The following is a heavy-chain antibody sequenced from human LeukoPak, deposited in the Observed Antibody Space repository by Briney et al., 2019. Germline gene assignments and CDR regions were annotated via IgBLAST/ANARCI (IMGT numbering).Heavy chain of an antibody. D-gene: IGHD2-15*01. J-gene: IGHJ4*02. V-gene: IGHV4-59*02. CDR1: GGSVSGYY. Sequence: SETLSLTCVVSGGSVSGYYWGWLRQPPGRGLEWIGYVYYSGSTNYNPSFKSRITISVDTSRNQFSLQLSSVTAADTAVYYCARIHRYCSGGACYVLDNWGQGTLVAVSS. CDR3: ARIHRYCSGGACYVLDN. CDR2: VYYSGST.